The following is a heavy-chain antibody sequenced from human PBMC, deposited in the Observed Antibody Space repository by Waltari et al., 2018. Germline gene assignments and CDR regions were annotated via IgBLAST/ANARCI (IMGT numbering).Heavy chain of an antibody. Sequence: HGDPEDGETIYAEKFQGRVTITADTSTDTAYMELSSLRSEDTAVYYCATDLRVLGYSSSPLSRTTSYFGFDPWGQGTLVTVSS. V-gene: IGHV1-69-2*01. J-gene: IGHJ5*02. D-gene: IGHD6-13*01. CDR3: ATDLRVLGYSSSPLSRTTSYFGFDP. CDR2: GDPEDGET.